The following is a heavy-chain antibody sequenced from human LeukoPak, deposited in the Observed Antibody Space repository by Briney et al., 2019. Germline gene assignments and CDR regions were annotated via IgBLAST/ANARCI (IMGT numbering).Heavy chain of an antibody. CDR1: GFTFSSYE. D-gene: IGHD5-18*01. V-gene: IGHV3-48*03. Sequence: GGSVRLSCAASGFTFSSYEMNWVRQAPGKGLEWVSYIVGSGSTINYADSVKGRFTISRDNAKNSLFLQMNSLRAEDTAIYYCARVGYSYGTSFDYWGQGTLVTVSS. CDR2: IVGSGSTI. CDR3: ARVGYSYGTSFDY. J-gene: IGHJ4*02.